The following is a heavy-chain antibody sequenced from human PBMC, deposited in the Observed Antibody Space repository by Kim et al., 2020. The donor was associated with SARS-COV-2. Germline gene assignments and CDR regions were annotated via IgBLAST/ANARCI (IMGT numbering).Heavy chain of an antibody. J-gene: IGHJ4*02. D-gene: IGHD6-19*01. V-gene: IGHV1-2*06. CDR1: GYTFTGYY. Sequence: ASVKVSCKVSGYTFTGYYLQWVRQAPGQGLEWMGRINPNGGATNYAQKFHGRVTVTRDTSISTAYMELSRLGSDDTAVYYCVREMGYVSGWHFDYWGQGTLVIVSS. CDR3: VREMGYVSGWHFDY. CDR2: INPNGGAT.